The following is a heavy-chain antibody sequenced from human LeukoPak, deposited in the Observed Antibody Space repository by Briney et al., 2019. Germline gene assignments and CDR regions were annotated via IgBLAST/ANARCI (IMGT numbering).Heavy chain of an antibody. CDR3: ARDQGGSGWDY. CDR2: IYYSGST. J-gene: IGHJ4*02. CDR1: GGSFSGYY. V-gene: IGHV4-34*01. Sequence: PSETLSLTCAVYGGSFSGYYWSWIRQPPGKGLEWIGSIYYSGSTYYNPSLKSRVTISVDTSKNQFSLKLSSVTAADTAVYYCARDQGGSGWDYWGQGTLVTVSS. D-gene: IGHD6-19*01.